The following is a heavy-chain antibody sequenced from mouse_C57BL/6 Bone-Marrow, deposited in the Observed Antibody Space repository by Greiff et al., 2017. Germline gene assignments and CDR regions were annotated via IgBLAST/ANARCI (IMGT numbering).Heavy chain of an antibody. CDR3: ARHRDYDYHYYAMDY. CDR1: GFTFSDYY. Sequence: EVQLVESGGGLVQPGGSLKLSCAASGFTFSDYYMYWVRQTPEKRLEWVAYISNGGGSTYYPDTVKGRFTISRDNAKNTLYLQMSRLKSEDTAMYYCARHRDYDYHYYAMDYWGQGTSVTVSS. V-gene: IGHV5-12*01. D-gene: IGHD2-4*01. J-gene: IGHJ4*01. CDR2: ISNGGGST.